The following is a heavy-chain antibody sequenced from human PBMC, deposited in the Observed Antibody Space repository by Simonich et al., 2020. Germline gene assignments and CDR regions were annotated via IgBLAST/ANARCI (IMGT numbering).Heavy chain of an antibody. Sequence: QVQLVQSGAEVKKPGASVKVSCKASGYTFTGYSMHWVRQAPGQGLEWMGWINPKSGGTNYAQKFQGRVTMTRDTSISTAYMELSRLRPDDTAVYYCASSKLATIDYWGQGTLVTVSS. CDR3: ASSKLATIDY. D-gene: IGHD5-12*01. J-gene: IGHJ4*02. V-gene: IGHV1-2*02. CDR2: INPKSGGT. CDR1: GYTFTGYS.